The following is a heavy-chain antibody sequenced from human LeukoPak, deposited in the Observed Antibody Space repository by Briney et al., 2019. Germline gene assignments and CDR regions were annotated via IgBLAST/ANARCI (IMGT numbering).Heavy chain of an antibody. J-gene: IGHJ6*03. CDR3: ARFRDYGDYAYYYYMDV. V-gene: IGHV4-39*07. CDR2: IYYSGST. Sequence: SETLSLTCTVSGGSISSSSYYWGWIRQPPGKGLEWIGSIYYSGSTYYNPSLKSRVTISVDTSKNQFSLKLSSVTAADTAVYYCARFRDYGDYAYYYYMDVWGKGTTVTISS. D-gene: IGHD4-17*01. CDR1: GGSISSSSYY.